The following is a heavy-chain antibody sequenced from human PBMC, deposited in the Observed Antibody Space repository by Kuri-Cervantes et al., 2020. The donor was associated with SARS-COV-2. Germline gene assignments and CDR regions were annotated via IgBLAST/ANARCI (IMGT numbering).Heavy chain of an antibody. CDR1: GFTFSGHW. J-gene: IGHJ4*02. V-gene: IGHV3-74*01. CDR3: VREGDHWNFDY. CDR2: INPDGSYT. Sequence: LSLTCAASGFTFSGHWIHWVRQAPGKGLVWVSRINPDGSYTNNADSVKGRFTLSRDSAKNMLFLQMNSLRAEDTAVYYCVREGDHWNFDYWGQGTLVTVSS. D-gene: IGHD1-1*01.